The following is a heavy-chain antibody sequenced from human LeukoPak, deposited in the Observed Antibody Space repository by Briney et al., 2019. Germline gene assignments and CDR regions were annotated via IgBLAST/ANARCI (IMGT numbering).Heavy chain of an antibody. Sequence: GGSLRLSCAASGFTFSSYAMSCVRPAPGKGLEWVSAISGSGGSTYYADSVKGRFTISRDNSKNTLYLQMNSLRAEDTAVYYCAKQSAGSAAWYSLHYDFWGQGTLVTVSS. CDR3: AKQSAGSAAWYSLHYDF. J-gene: IGHJ4*02. CDR2: ISGSGGST. CDR1: GFTFSSYA. D-gene: IGHD6-13*01. V-gene: IGHV3-23*01.